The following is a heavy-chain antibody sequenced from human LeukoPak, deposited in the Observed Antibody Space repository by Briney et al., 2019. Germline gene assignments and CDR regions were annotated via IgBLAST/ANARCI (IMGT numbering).Heavy chain of an antibody. CDR3: AGAGRYDSSGMGIFDY. CDR2: IYTSGNT. Sequence: PSETLSLTCTVSGGSISSYYWSWIRQPAGKGVEWIGRIYTSGNTNYNPSLKSRVTISVDKSKNQFSLKLSSVTAADTAVYYCAGAGRYDSSGMGIFDYWGQGTLVTVSS. D-gene: IGHD3-22*01. V-gene: IGHV4-4*07. CDR1: GGSISSYY. J-gene: IGHJ4*02.